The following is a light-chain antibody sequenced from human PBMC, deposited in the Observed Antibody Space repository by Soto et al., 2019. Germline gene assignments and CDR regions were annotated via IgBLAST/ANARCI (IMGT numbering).Light chain of an antibody. J-gene: IGKJ1*01. CDR1: QSVSSSY. Sequence: EIVLTQSPGTLSLSPGERATLSCRASQSVSSSYLAWYQQKPGQAPRLLIYGASSQATGIPDRFSGSGSGTDFTLTISRLEPEDFAVYYCQQYGSSPTWTFGQGTKVEIK. V-gene: IGKV3-20*01. CDR3: QQYGSSPTWT. CDR2: GAS.